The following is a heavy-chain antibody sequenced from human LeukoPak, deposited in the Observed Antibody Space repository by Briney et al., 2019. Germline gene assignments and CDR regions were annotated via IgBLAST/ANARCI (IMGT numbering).Heavy chain of an antibody. D-gene: IGHD3-3*01. CDR2: IYYSGST. V-gene: IGHV4-59*01. CDR3: ARDRASPDTIFGVVIIPNYYYYGMDV. Sequence: SETLSLTCTVSGGSISSYYWSWIRQPPGKGLEWIGYIYYSGSTNYNPSLKSRVTISVDTSKNQFSLKLSSVTAADTAVYYCARDRASPDTIFGVVIIPNYYYYGMDVWGQGTTVTVSS. J-gene: IGHJ6*02. CDR1: GGSISSYY.